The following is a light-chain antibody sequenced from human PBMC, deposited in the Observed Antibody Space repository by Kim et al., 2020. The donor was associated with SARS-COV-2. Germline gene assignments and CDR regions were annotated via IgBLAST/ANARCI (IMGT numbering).Light chain of an antibody. CDR3: QQYDNLPRVT. CDR2: DAS. CDR1: QDISNY. J-gene: IGKJ3*01. Sequence: DIQMTQSPSSLSASVGDRVTITCQASQDISNYLNWYQQKPGKAPKLLIYDASNLETGVPSRVSGSGSGTDFTFTISSLQPEDIATYYCQQYDNLPRVTFGPRSKVEIK. V-gene: IGKV1-33*01.